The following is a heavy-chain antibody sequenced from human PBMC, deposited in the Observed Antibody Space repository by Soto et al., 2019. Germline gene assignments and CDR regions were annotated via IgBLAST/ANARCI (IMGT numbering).Heavy chain of an antibody. Sequence: EVQLVESGGGLVQPGGSLRLSCAASGFTFSSYSMNWVRQAPGKGLEWVSSISSSSSYIYYADSVKGRFTISRDNAKNSLYLQMNSLRAEDTAVYYCARDGDPYSSSWSEDFDYWGQGTLVTVSS. D-gene: IGHD6-13*01. CDR1: GFTFSSYS. J-gene: IGHJ4*02. CDR2: ISSSSSYI. V-gene: IGHV3-21*01. CDR3: ARDGDPYSSSWSEDFDY.